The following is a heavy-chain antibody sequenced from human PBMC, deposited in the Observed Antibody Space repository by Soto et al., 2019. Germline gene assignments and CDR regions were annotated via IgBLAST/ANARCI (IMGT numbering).Heavy chain of an antibody. CDR2: ISSSSSYI. CDR1: GFTFSSYS. V-gene: IGHV3-21*01. Sequence: EVQLVESGGGLVKPGGSLRLSCAASGFTFSSYSMNWVRQAPGKGLEWVSYISSSSSYIYYADSVKGRFTISRDNSKISLYLQMNSLRDEDTAVYYCASWDLGEDIYGMDVWGQGTTVTVSS. J-gene: IGHJ6*02. CDR3: ASWDLGEDIYGMDV. D-gene: IGHD3-16*01.